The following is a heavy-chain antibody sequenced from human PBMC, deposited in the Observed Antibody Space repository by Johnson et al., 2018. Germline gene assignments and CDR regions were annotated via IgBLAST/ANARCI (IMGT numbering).Heavy chain of an antibody. CDR3: AKQHPHYYYDVSTFQH. V-gene: IGHV3-23*04. D-gene: IGHD3-22*01. Sequence: VQLVESGGGLVQPGGSLRLCCAASGLTFSSYAMSWVRQAPGKGLEWVSGNSGSGGYTYYADSVTGRFTISRDNSKNTLYLQMNSRKAEDTAVYYCAKQHPHYYYDVSTFQHWGQGTLVTVSS. J-gene: IGHJ1*01. CDR1: GLTFSSYA. CDR2: NSGSGGYT.